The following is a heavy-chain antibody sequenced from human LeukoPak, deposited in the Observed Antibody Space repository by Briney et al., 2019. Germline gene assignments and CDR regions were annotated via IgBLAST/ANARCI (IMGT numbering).Heavy chain of an antibody. CDR3: ARVSSSSWYYYYGMDV. J-gene: IGHJ6*02. CDR1: GFTFSSYA. Sequence: GGSLRLSCAASGFTFSSYAMHWVRQAPGKGLEWVAVISYDGSNKYYADSVKGRFTISRDNSKNTLYLQMNSLRAEDTAVYYCARVSSSSWYYYYGMDVWGQGTTVTVSS. D-gene: IGHD6-13*01. V-gene: IGHV3-30*04. CDR2: ISYDGSNK.